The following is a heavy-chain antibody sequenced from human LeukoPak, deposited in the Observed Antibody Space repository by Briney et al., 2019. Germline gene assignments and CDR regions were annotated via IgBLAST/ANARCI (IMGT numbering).Heavy chain of an antibody. CDR3: AREEWNYGDYYGMDV. D-gene: IGHD1-7*01. J-gene: IGHJ6*02. CDR2: IYYSGTT. CDR1: GGSISSYY. Sequence: PSETLSLTCTVSGGSISSYYWSWMRQPPGKGLEWIGYIYYSGTTNYNPSLKSRVTISVDTSKNQFSLKLSSVTAADTAVYYCAREEWNYGDYYGMDVWGQGTTVTVSS. V-gene: IGHV4-59*01.